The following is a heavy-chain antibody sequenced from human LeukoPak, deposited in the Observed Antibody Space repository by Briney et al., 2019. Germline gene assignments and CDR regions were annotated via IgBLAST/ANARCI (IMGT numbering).Heavy chain of an antibody. D-gene: IGHD1-26*01. CDR3: AKGMYSGTYAPSDY. V-gene: IGHV3-23*01. CDR2: ISDDT. Sequence: GGSLRLSCVASGFTFSSYVMSWVRQAPGKGLEWVSVISDDTYYADSVKGRFTISRDNSKDTLYLRMNSLRAEDTAMYYCAKGMYSGTYAPSDYWGQGTLVTVSS. J-gene: IGHJ4*02. CDR1: GFTFSSYV.